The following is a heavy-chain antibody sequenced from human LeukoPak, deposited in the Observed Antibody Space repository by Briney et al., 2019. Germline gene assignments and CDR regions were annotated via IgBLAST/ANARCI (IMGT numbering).Heavy chain of an antibody. V-gene: IGHV3-30*02. CDR2: MRYDGVNK. Sequence: GWSLRLSFAASGFIFSNHGMHWVRPARGKELDGVAFMRYDGVNKYYPDSVKGRFHISRDNSKNTLYLQMNSLRVEDTAVYYCAKDIATKRWLRPDPSFDYWGQGTLVTVSS. CDR3: AKDIATKRWLRPDPSFDY. CDR1: GFIFSNHG. D-gene: IGHD5-12*01. J-gene: IGHJ4*02.